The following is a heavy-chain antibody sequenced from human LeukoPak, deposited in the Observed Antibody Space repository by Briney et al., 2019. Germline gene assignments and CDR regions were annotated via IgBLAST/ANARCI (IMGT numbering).Heavy chain of an antibody. CDR2: IHYSGNT. D-gene: IGHD3-10*01. CDR1: GGSISSSTSH. CDR3: ARHSAAVGSGSPNRPFDY. V-gene: IGHV4-39*01. Sequence: SETLSLTCTVSGGSISSSTSHWGWIRQPPGKGLEWIGSIHYSGNTYYNPSLKSRVTISVDTSKNQFSLKLNSVTAADTAVYYCARHSAAVGSGSPNRPFDYWGQGTLVPVSS. J-gene: IGHJ4*02.